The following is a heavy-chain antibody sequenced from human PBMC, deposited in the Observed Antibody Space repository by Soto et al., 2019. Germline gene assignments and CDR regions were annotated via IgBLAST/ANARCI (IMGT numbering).Heavy chain of an antibody. CDR2: INPSGGST. Sequence: ASVKVSCKASGYTFTSYYMHWVRQAPGQGLEWMGIINPSGGSTSYAQKFQGRVTMTRDTSTSTVYMELSSLRSEDTAVYYCARELAYYDSSGYYSNYYYGMDVWGQGTTVTVSS. V-gene: IGHV1-46*01. CDR3: ARELAYYDSSGYYSNYYYGMDV. D-gene: IGHD3-22*01. J-gene: IGHJ6*02. CDR1: GYTFTSYY.